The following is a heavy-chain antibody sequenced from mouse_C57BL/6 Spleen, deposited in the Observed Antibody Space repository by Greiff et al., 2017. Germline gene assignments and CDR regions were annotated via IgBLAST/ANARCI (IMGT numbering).Heavy chain of an antibody. CDR3: ARIYYSNSYYAMDY. D-gene: IGHD2-5*01. V-gene: IGHV1-69*01. CDR1: GYTFTSYW. CDR2: IDPSDSYT. Sequence: QVQLQQPGAELVMPGASVKLSCKASGYTFTSYWMHWVKQRPGQGLEWIGEIDPSDSYTNYNQKFKGKSTLTVDKSSSTAYMQLSSLTSEDSAVXYCARIYYSNSYYAMDYWGQGTSVTVSS. J-gene: IGHJ4*01.